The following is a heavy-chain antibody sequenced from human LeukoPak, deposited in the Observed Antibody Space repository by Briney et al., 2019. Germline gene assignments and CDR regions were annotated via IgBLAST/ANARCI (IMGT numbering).Heavy chain of an antibody. J-gene: IGHJ3*02. CDR3: ARHMTTDMLDAFDI. Sequence: PSETLSLTCAVSGYSISSGYYWAWIRQFPGKGLEWIGSIFHRGSTYDNPSLKSRVTTSVGASKNHFSLTLSSVTAADTAVYHCARHMTTDMLDAFDIWGQGTMVIISS. CDR1: GYSISSGYY. V-gene: IGHV4-38-2*01. D-gene: IGHD3-10*02. CDR2: IFHRGST.